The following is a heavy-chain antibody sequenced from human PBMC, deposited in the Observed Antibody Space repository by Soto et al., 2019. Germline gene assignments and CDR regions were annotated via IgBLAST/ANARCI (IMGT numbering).Heavy chain of an antibody. D-gene: IGHD3-22*01. CDR2: IYYSGVT. Sequence: WTWIRQSPGKGLEWIGYIYYSGVTNYNPSLNSRVTLSVDTSKKEFSLELSSVTAADTAVYYCAREGGYYPRGFAHWGQGTLVTVSS. J-gene: IGHJ4*02. V-gene: IGHV4-59*01. CDR3: AREGGYYPRGFAH.